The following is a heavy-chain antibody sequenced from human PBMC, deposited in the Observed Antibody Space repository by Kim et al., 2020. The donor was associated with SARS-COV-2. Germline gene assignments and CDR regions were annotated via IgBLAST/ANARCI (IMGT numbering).Heavy chain of an antibody. J-gene: IGHJ4*02. D-gene: IGHD3-10*01. V-gene: IGHV4-39*01. Sequence: YNPSLKSRVTISVDTSKNQFSLKLSSVTAADTAVYYCARLSDMVRGAIDYWGQGTLVTVSS. CDR3: ARLSDMVRGAIDY.